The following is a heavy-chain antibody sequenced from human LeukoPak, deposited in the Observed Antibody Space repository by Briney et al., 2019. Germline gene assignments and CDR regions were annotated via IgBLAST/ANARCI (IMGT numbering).Heavy chain of an antibody. D-gene: IGHD3-22*01. CDR3: ARAPDYFESSENGMDV. CDR2: ISTKTGNP. V-gene: IGHV7-4-1*02. J-gene: IGHJ6*02. CDR1: GNTFSNYG. Sequence: ASVKVSCKASGNTFSNYGLNWVRQAPGQGLEWMGWISTKTGNPMYAQGLTGRFVFSLDTSINTAYLQISSLKAEDTAVYYCARAPDYFESSENGMDVWGQGTTVIVSS.